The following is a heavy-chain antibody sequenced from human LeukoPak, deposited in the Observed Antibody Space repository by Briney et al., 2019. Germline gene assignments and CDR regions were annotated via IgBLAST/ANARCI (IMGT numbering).Heavy chain of an antibody. CDR1: GGSISSYY. CDR2: IYTSGST. V-gene: IGHV4-4*07. Sequence: SETLSLTCTVSGGSISSYYWSWIRQPAGKGLGWIGRIYTSGSTNYNPSLKSRVTMSVDTSKNQFSLKLSSVTAADTAVYYCARDLYSGSLDAFDIWGQGTMVTVSS. CDR3: ARDLYSGSLDAFDI. J-gene: IGHJ3*02. D-gene: IGHD1-26*01.